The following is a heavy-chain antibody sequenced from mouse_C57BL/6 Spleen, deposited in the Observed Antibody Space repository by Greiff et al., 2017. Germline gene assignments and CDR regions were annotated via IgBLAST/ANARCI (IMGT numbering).Heavy chain of an antibody. CDR2: IYPGGGYT. Sequence: VQLVESGAELVRPGTSVKMSCKASGYTFTNYWIGWAKQRPGHGLEWIGDIYPGGGYTNYNEKFKGKATLTADKSSSTAYMQFSSLTSEDSAIYYCARGGSNSWFAYWGQGTLVTGSA. CDR1: GYTFTNYW. D-gene: IGHD2-5*01. J-gene: IGHJ3*01. CDR3: ARGGSNSWFAY. V-gene: IGHV1-63*01.